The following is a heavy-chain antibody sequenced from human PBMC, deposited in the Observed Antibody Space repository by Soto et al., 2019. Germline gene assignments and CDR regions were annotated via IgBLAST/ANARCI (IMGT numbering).Heavy chain of an antibody. Sequence: LRLSCAASGFSLSTNTMHWVRQVPGKGLEWVASISNDGRRKYYADFVKGRFTISRDTANNILYLEMNSLRAEDTSLYYCARVATAMTYDFWGQGTQVTVSS. CDR1: GFSLSTNT. CDR2: ISNDGRRK. V-gene: IGHV3-30*04. J-gene: IGHJ4*02. CDR3: ARVATAMTYDF. D-gene: IGHD2-21*02.